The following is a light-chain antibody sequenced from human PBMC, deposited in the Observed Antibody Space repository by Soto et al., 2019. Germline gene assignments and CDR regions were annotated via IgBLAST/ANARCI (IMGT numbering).Light chain of an antibody. CDR2: EVT. V-gene: IGLV2-11*01. CDR3: SSFTSRFTFV. Sequence: QSALTQPRSVSGSPGQSIAISCTGTRSDVGAYNYVSWYQQHPGKAPKLMFSEVTKRPSGVSDRFSGSKSGNTASLTISGLQAEDEADYYCSSFTSRFTFVFGTGTKVTVL. J-gene: IGLJ1*01. CDR1: RSDVGAYNY.